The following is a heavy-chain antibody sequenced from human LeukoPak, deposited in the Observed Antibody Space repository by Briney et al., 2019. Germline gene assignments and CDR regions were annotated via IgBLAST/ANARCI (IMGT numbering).Heavy chain of an antibody. D-gene: IGHD3-16*02. V-gene: IGHV3-23*01. J-gene: IGHJ4*02. CDR3: AKKKDPVIQYYFDY. Sequence: GGSLRLSCAASGFTFSSYAMSWVRQAPGKGLEWVSGISGSGGSTDYADSVKGRFTISRDNSKNTLYLQMSSLRAEDTAVYYCAKKKDPVIQYYFDYWGQGTLVTVSS. CDR1: GFTFSSYA. CDR2: ISGSGGST.